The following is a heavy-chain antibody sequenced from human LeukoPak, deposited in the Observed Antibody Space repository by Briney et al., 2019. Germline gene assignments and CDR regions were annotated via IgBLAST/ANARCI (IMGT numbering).Heavy chain of an antibody. J-gene: IGHJ5*02. CDR1: GASVGSAGSH. CDR2: IHRTGST. V-gene: IGHV4-61*08. CDR3: ASLAEGESGRGS. Sequence: SETLSLTCTVSGASVGSAGSHWMWIRQPSGKGLEYIGNIHRTGSTDYKPSLRSRVTISVDASNNHFTLTLRSVTAADTAVYYCASLAEGESGRGSWGQGTFVTVSP. D-gene: IGHD3-10*01.